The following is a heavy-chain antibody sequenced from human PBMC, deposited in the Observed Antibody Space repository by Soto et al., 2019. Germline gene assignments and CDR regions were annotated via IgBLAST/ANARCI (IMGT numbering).Heavy chain of an antibody. CDR2: IYYSGST. D-gene: IGHD6-19*01. J-gene: IGHJ4*02. CDR1: GGSISSSSYY. CDR3: ARHYRGFNNLGSIAVAGTMGLFDY. Sequence: QLQLQESGPGLVKPSETLSLTCTVSGGSISSSSYYWGWIRQPPGKGLEWIGSIYYSGSTYYNPSLKSRVTISVDTSKNQFSLKLSTVTAADTAVYYCARHYRGFNNLGSIAVAGTMGLFDYWGQGTLVTVSS. V-gene: IGHV4-39*01.